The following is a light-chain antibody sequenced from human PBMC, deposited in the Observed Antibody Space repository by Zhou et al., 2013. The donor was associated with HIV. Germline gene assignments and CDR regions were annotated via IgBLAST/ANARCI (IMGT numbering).Light chain of an antibody. V-gene: IGKV1-8*01. CDR2: AAS. CDR1: ESIGTY. Sequence: AIRLTQSPASFSASTGDRVTITCRASESIGTYVAWYQQKPGKAPNLLIYAASTLESGVPSRFSGSGSGTAFTLTISSLQPEDFATYYCQQLNSYPLTFGGGTKVEIK. J-gene: IGKJ4*01. CDR3: QQLNSYPLT.